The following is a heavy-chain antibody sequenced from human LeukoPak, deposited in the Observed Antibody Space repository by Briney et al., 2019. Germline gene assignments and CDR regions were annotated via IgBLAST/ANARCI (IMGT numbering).Heavy chain of an antibody. CDR2: INHSGST. CDR1: GGSFSGYY. CDR3: ARHYGMDV. V-gene: IGHV4-34*01. J-gene: IGHJ6*04. Sequence: SETLSLTCAVYGGSFSGYYWSWIRQPPGKGLEWIGEINHSGSTNYNPSLKSRVTISVDTSKNQFSLKLSSVTAADAAVYYCARHYGMDVWGKGTTVTVSS.